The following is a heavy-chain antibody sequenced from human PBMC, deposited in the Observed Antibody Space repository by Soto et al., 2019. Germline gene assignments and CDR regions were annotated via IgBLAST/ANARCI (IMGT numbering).Heavy chain of an antibody. J-gene: IGHJ3*02. D-gene: IGHD2-15*01. Sequence: GGSLRISCAASGFTFSSYSMSWGRQAPGEGLEWVSSISGGNDNSYYAKTVKGRFTISRDNSKNMLYLQMNILRVEDTALYYFAKDRPPSSYKHCSGFSCFVDAFDIWGLGTMVTVSS. CDR2: ISGGNDNS. CDR1: GFTFSSYS. CDR3: AKDRPPSSYKHCSGFSCFVDAFDI. V-gene: IGHV3-23*01.